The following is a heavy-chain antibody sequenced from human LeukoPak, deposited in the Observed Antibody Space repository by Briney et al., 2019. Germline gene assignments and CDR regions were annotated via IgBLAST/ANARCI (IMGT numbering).Heavy chain of an antibody. V-gene: IGHV3-23*01. J-gene: IGHJ4*02. CDR2: ISGSGGST. CDR3: AKGVSSGYYTAAFDY. CDR1: GFTFSSYA. Sequence: GGSLRLSCAASGFTFSSYAMSWVRQAPGKGLEWVSAISGSGGSTYYADSVKGRFTISRDNSKNTLYLQMNSLRAEDTAVYYCAKGVSSGYYTAAFDYWSQGTLVTVSS. D-gene: IGHD3-22*01.